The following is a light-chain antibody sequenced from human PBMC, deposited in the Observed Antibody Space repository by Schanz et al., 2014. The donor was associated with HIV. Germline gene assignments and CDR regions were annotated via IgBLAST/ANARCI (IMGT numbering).Light chain of an antibody. CDR1: SGDVGRYDY. J-gene: IGLJ2*01. Sequence: QSALTQPASVSGSLGQSITISCTGTSGDVGRYDYVPRETQHPGKAPKLMIYDVSNRPSGVSNRFSGSKSGNTASLTISGLQAEDEADYYCSSYTLSLPLLFGGGTKLTVL. V-gene: IGLV2-14*01. CDR3: SSYTLSLPLL. CDR2: DVS.